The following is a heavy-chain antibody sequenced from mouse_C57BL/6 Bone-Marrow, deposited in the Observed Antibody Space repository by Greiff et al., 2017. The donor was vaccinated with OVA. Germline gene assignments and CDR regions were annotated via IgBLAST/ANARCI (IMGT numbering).Heavy chain of an antibody. D-gene: IGHD1-1*01. CDR3: ARSSYRYFDV. V-gene: IGHV1-42*01. CDR2: INPSTGGT. Sequence: VQLKQPGPELVKPGASVKLSCKASGYSFTGYYMNWVKQSPEKSLEWIGEINPSTGGTTYNQKFKAKATLTVDKSSSTAYMQLKSLTSEDSAVYYCARSSYRYFDVWGTGTTVTVSS. CDR1: GYSFTGYY. J-gene: IGHJ1*03.